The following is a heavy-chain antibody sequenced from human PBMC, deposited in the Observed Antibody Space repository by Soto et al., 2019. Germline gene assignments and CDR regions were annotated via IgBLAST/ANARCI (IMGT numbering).Heavy chain of an antibody. CDR2: IIPIFGTA. Sequence: QVQLVQSGAEVKKPGSSVKVSCKASGGTFSSYAISWVRQAPGQGLEWMGGIIPIFGTANYAQKFQGRVTITADEATSTAYMELSRLRSEDTAVYYCSRWYTDMGYNWFYPWGQGTLGTVSS. D-gene: IGHD5-18*01. CDR1: GGTFSSYA. V-gene: IGHV1-69*12. CDR3: SRWYTDMGYNWFYP. J-gene: IGHJ5*02.